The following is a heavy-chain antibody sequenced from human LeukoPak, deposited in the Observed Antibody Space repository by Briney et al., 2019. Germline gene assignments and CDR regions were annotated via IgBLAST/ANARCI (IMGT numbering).Heavy chain of an antibody. CDR3: ASALRYFDWLPQT. Sequence: GGSLRLSCAASGFTFSSYGMHWVRQAPGKGLQWVAVIWYDGSNIYYADSVKGRFTISRDNSKNTLYLKMNSLRAEDTAVYYCASALRYFDWLPQTWGQGTLVTVSS. J-gene: IGHJ5*02. CDR1: GFTFSSYG. V-gene: IGHV3-33*08. CDR2: IWYDGSNI. D-gene: IGHD3-9*01.